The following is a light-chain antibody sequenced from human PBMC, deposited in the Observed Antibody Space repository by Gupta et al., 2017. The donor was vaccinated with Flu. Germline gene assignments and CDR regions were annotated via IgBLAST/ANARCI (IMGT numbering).Light chain of an antibody. CDR1: PDISNY. CDR3: QQEYNHPLT. Sequence: DIHMTQSPSSLSASVGDRVTITFQASPDISNYLNWYQQKPGKAPKLLIYDASNFETGVPSRFSGSGCGTDFTFTIISRQPEDNATNYCQQEYNHPLTFGGGTKVEIK. V-gene: IGKV1-33*01. CDR2: DAS. J-gene: IGKJ4*01.